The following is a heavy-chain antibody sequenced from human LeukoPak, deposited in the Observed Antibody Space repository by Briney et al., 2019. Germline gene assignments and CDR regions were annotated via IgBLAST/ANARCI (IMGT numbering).Heavy chain of an antibody. D-gene: IGHD6-19*01. Sequence: GGSLRLSCTVSGFTFSSYSMSWIRQAPGKGLEWVSYISSSGSTIYYADSVKGRFTISRDNAKNSLYLQMNSLRAEDTAVYYCARGSSGWTSFVFDYWGQGTLVTVSS. J-gene: IGHJ4*02. V-gene: IGHV3-48*04. CDR3: ARGSSGWTSFVFDY. CDR1: GFTFSSYS. CDR2: ISSSGSTI.